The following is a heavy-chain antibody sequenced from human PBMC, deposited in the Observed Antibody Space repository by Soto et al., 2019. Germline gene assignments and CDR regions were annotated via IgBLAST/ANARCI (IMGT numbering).Heavy chain of an antibody. CDR1: GYTFTSYG. CDR2: ISAYNGNT. CDR3: ARGFDDVWCGYPDDYYYYGMDV. J-gene: IGHJ6*02. Sequence: QVQLVQSGAEVKKPGASVKVSCKASGYTFTSYGISWVRQAPGQGLEWMGWISAYNGNTNYAQKLQGRVIMTTDTSTRTAYTSLMSVRSYDTAVYYCARGFDDVWCGYPDDYYYYGMDVWGQGTTVPVSS. D-gene: IGHD3-3*01. V-gene: IGHV1-18*04.